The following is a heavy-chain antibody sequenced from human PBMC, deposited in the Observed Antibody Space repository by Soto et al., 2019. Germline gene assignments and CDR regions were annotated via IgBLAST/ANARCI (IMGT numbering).Heavy chain of an antibody. J-gene: IGHJ4*02. CDR1: GGSIYSSSYY. V-gene: IGHV4-39*01. D-gene: IGHD3-22*01. Sequence: PSATISLTCTFSGGSIYSSSYYWGWIRQPPGKGLEWIGSIYYSGSTYYNPSLKSRVTISVDTSKNQFSLKLSSVTAADTAVYYCARLPDGSGYYLDYWGQGTLVTVSS. CDR2: IYYSGST. CDR3: ARLPDGSGYYLDY.